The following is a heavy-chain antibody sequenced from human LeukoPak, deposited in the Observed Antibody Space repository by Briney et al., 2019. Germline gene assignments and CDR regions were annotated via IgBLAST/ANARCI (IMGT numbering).Heavy chain of an antibody. V-gene: IGHV1-2*06. D-gene: IGHD3-10*01. CDR1: GYTFTGYY. Sequence: ASVKVSCMASGYTFTGYYMHWVRQAPGQGLEWMGRINPNSGGTNYAQKFQGRVTMNRDTSISTAYMELSSLRSDDTAVYYCARGHMVRGVITIFDYWGQGTLVTVSS. CDR3: ARGHMVRGVITIFDY. J-gene: IGHJ4*02. CDR2: INPNSGGT.